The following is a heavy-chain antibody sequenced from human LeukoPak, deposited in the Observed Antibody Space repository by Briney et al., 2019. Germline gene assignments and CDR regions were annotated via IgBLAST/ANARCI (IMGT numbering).Heavy chain of an antibody. CDR3: ARDGYYYDDSFHY. J-gene: IGHJ4*02. CDR1: GYSISTGYF. V-gene: IGHV4-38-2*02. D-gene: IGHD3-22*01. Sequence: SETLSLTCAVSGYSISTGYFWAWIRQSPGKGLEWIGSISHSGSTYSKSSLKSRVIISVYTSNNQFSLKLTSVTAADTATYYCARDGYYYDDSFHYWGQGMLVAVSS. CDR2: ISHSGST.